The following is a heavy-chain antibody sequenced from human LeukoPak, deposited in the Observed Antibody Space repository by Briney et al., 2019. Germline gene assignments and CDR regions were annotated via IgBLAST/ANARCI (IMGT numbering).Heavy chain of an antibody. CDR3: ASLSGSGSYNDY. CDR2: SIPIFGRA. CDR1: GGTFSSYA. Sequence: SVKVSCKASGGTFSSYAISWVRQAPARGLEWMGGSIPIFGRANYAHKFQGRVAITANKSTSTAYMELSSLRSEDTAVYYCASLSGSGSYNDYWGQGTLVTVSS. J-gene: IGHJ4*02. V-gene: IGHV1-69*06. D-gene: IGHD3-10*01.